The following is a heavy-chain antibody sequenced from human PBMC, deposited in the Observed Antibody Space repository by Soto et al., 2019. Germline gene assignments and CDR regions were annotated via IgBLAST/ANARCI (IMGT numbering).Heavy chain of an antibody. Sequence: TSETLSLTCPVSGGSTSSYYWSWIRQPPGKGLEWIGYIYYRGSTNYNPSLKSRVTLSLDTSKSQFSLKLTSVTAADTAVYYCASSPSPYYFDFWAQGTLVTVSS. CDR3: ASSPSPYYFDF. CDR1: GGSTSSYY. CDR2: IYYRGST. J-gene: IGHJ4*02. V-gene: IGHV4-59*01.